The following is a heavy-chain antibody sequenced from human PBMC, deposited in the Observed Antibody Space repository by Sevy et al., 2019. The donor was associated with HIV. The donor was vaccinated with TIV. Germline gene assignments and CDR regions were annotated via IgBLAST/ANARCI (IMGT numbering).Heavy chain of an antibody. V-gene: IGHV3-73*01. CDR2: IRNKANSYAT. J-gene: IGHJ4*02. D-gene: IGHD6-13*01. Sequence: GESLKISCAASGFTFSGSAIHWVRQASGKGLEWIGRIRNKANSYATAYAESVKGRFTISRDDSKNTAYLQMNSLKTDDTAVYYCTRREMGSSSWYPYFDSWGQRTLVTVSS. CDR3: TRREMGSSSWYPYFDS. CDR1: GFTFSGSA.